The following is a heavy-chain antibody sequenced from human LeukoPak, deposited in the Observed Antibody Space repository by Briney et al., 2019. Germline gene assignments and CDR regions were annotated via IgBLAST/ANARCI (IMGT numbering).Heavy chain of an antibody. D-gene: IGHD3-22*01. V-gene: IGHV1-2*02. CDR3: ARGKGKRITMIEMDV. CDR2: LHPNSGGT. Sequence: GASVKVSCKASGYTFTGYYMHWVRQAPGQGLEWMGWLHPNSGGTNYAQKFQGRVTMTRDTSISTAYMELSSLRSEDTAVYYCARGKGKRITMIEMDVWGKGTTVTISS. J-gene: IGHJ6*04. CDR1: GYTFTGYY.